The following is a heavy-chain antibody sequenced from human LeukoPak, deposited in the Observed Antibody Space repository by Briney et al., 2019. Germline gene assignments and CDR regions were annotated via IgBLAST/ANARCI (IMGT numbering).Heavy chain of an antibody. CDR1: GYTFTNYY. CDR3: ARRYCSSISCNPYFFDY. V-gene: IGHV5-51*01. J-gene: IGHJ4*02. CDR2: ISPGDSDA. D-gene: IGHD2-2*01. Sequence: GESLKISCKGSGYTFTNYYIGWVRQMPGKGLEWMGIISPGDSDARYSPSFQGQVTISADKSISTAYLQWSSLKASDTAIYCCARRYCSSISCNPYFFDYWGQGTLVTVSS.